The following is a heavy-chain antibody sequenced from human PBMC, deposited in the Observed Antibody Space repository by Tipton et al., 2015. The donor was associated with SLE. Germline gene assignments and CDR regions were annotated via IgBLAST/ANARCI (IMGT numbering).Heavy chain of an antibody. D-gene: IGHD3-22*01. CDR3: ARDGDVVGDYDSIGYGGAFDI. Sequence: SLRLSCAASGFTFSSYEMNWVRQAPGKGLEWVSYISSSGSTIYYADSVKGRFTISRDNANNSLYLQMNSLRAEDTAVYYCARDGDVVGDYDSIGYGGAFDICGQGTMFSVSS. V-gene: IGHV3-48*03. CDR2: ISSSGSTI. J-gene: IGHJ3*02. CDR1: GFTFSSYE.